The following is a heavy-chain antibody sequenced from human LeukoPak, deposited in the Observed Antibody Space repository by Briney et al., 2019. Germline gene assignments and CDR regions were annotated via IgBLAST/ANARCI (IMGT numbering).Heavy chain of an antibody. J-gene: IGHJ4*02. Sequence: GGSLRLSCAASGFIFSSYGMHWVRQAPGKGLEWVTLIRYDGSDKYYADSVNGRFAISRDNSKNTMYLQMNSLRAEDTAVYYCARDLTGYFDYWGQGTLVTVSS. CDR2: IRYDGSDK. CDR3: ARDLTGYFDY. CDR1: GFIFSSYG. V-gene: IGHV3-30*02.